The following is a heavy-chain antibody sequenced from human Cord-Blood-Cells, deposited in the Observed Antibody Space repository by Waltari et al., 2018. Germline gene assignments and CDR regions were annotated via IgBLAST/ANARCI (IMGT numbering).Heavy chain of an antibody. CDR2: ISYDGSNK. V-gene: IGHV3-30-3*01. J-gene: IGHJ5*02. Sequence: QVQLVESGGGVVQPGRSLRLSCAASGFTFSSYAMHWVRQAPGKGLEWVAVISYDGSNKYYADSVKCRFTISRDNSKNTLYLQMNSLRAEDTAVYYCARLGATESGSFDPWGQGTLVTVSS. D-gene: IGHD1-26*01. CDR3: ARLGATESGSFDP. CDR1: GFTFSSYA.